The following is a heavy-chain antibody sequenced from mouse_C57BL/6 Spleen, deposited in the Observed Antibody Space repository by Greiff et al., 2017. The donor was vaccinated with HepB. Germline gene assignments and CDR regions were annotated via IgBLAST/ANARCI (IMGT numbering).Heavy chain of an antibody. CDR2: ISDGGSYT. CDR3: ARDAWDGAWFAY. J-gene: IGHJ3*01. V-gene: IGHV5-4*01. D-gene: IGHD4-1*01. Sequence: SLEWVATISDGGSYTYYPDNVKGRFTISRDNAKNNLYLQMSHLKSEDTAMYYCARDAWDGAWFAYWGQGTLVTVSA.